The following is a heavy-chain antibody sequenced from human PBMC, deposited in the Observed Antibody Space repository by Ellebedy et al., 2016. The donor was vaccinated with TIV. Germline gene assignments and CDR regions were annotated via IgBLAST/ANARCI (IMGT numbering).Heavy chain of an antibody. D-gene: IGHD1-7*01. J-gene: IGHJ3*02. CDR3: ARDLNWNYGGALDI. V-gene: IGHV3-30*09. CDR1: GFTFSSND. CDR2: LSSDGRNK. Sequence: GESLKISCAASGFTFSSNDLHWVRQAPGEGLEWVASLSSDGRNKYYADSVKGRFAISRDNSENMVYLQMNRLRAEDTAAYYCARDLNWNYGGALDIWGQGTMVTVSS.